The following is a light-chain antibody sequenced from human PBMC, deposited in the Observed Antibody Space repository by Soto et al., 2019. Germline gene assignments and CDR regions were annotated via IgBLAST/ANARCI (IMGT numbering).Light chain of an antibody. V-gene: IGLV1-44*01. CDR3: ATWDDSLHGYV. Sequence: QAVVTQPPSASGTPGQRVTISCSGSSSNIGSNTVNWFQQLPGTTPRLLIYSNNERPSGVPDRFSGSKSGTSASLAISWLQSEDEADYYCATWDDSLHGYVFGTGTKLTVL. CDR2: SNN. J-gene: IGLJ1*01. CDR1: SSNIGSNT.